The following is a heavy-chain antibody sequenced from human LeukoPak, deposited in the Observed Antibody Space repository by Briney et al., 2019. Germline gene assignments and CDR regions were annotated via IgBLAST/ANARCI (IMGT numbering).Heavy chain of an antibody. Sequence: GGSLRLSCAVSGFTFSTNAKHWVRQAPGKGMEWMAVISFDESSDTYADPVEGRFTNSRDNSKNTLYLQMNSLRNDDTAVYYCARDGANDLFKGGAYFLDWGQGALVTVSS. CDR3: ARDGANDLFKGGAYFLD. V-gene: IGHV3-30-3*01. CDR1: GFTFSTNA. J-gene: IGHJ1*01. CDR2: ISFDESSD. D-gene: IGHD4/OR15-4a*01.